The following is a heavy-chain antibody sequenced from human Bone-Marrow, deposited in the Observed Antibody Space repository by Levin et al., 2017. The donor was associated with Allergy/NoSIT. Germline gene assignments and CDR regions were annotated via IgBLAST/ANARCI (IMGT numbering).Heavy chain of an antibody. CDR2: ISYDGSNK. Sequence: PGGSLRLSCAASGFTFSSYGMHWVRQAPGKGLEWVAVISYDGSNKYYADSVKGRFTISRDNSKNTLYLQMNSLRAEDTAVYYCAKDHLGYSYGSPFDYWGQGTLVTVSS. CDR3: AKDHLGYSYGSPFDY. CDR1: GFTFSSYG. V-gene: IGHV3-30*18. J-gene: IGHJ4*02. D-gene: IGHD5-18*01.